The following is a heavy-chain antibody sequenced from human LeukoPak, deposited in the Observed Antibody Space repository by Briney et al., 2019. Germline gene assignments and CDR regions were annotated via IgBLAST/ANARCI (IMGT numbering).Heavy chain of an antibody. CDR3: ARGADTGYSSDS. Sequence: GGSLRLSCAASGFTFSTYSMHWVRQAPGKGLEWVSSINNSSSYIYYADSVKGRFTISRDNAKNTLYLQMNSLRAEDTAVYYCARGADTGYSSDSWGQGTLVTVSS. CDR2: INNSSSYI. D-gene: IGHD6-19*01. V-gene: IGHV3-21*01. CDR1: GFTFSTYS. J-gene: IGHJ5*02.